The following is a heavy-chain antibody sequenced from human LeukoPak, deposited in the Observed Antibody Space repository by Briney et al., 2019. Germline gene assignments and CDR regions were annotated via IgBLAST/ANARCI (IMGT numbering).Heavy chain of an antibody. Sequence: TSSETLSLTCTVSGGSISSSSYYWGWIRQPPGKGLEWIGSIYYSGSTYYNPSLKSRVTISVDTSKNQFSLKLSSVTAADTAVYYCARVGWELAPRKTYYFDYWGQGTLVTVSS. CDR2: IYYSGST. V-gene: IGHV4-39*07. CDR3: ARVGWELAPRKTYYFDY. CDR1: GGSISSSSYY. D-gene: IGHD1-26*01. J-gene: IGHJ4*02.